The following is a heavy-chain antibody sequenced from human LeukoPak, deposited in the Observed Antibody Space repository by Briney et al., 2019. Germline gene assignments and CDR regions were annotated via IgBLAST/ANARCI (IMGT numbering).Heavy chain of an antibody. D-gene: IGHD5-18*01. CDR2: MNPNSGNT. CDR3: ASGLPHDAFDI. V-gene: IGHV1-8*03. J-gene: IGHJ3*02. Sequence: ASVKVSCKASGYTFTSYDINWVRQATGQGLEWMGWMNPNSGNTGYAQKFQGRVTITADESTSTAYMELSSLRSEDTAVYYCASGLPHDAFDIWGQGTMVTVSS. CDR1: GYTFTSYD.